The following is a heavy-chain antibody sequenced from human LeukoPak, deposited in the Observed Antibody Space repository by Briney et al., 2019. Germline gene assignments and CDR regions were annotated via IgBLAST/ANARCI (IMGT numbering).Heavy chain of an antibody. CDR3: ARGGHIVVVTALPFDY. V-gene: IGHV1-2*02. CDR1: GYTFTSYD. J-gene: IGHJ4*02. CDR2: INPNSGGT. D-gene: IGHD2-21*02. Sequence: ASVKVSCKASGYTFTSYDINWVRQATGQGLEWMGWINPNSGGTNYAQKFQGRVTMTRDTSISTAYMELSRLRSDDTAVYYCARGGHIVVVTALPFDYWGQGTLVTVSS.